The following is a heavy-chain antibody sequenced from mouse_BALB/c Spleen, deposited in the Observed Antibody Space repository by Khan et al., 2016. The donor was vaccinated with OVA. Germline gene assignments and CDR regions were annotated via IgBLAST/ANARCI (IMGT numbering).Heavy chain of an antibody. CDR2: ISSLAYNF. CDR3: ARGGTGGFAY. Sequence: EVELVESGGGLVQPGGSRKLSCAASGFTFSDYGMAWIRQGPGKGPKWITFISSLAYNFYYADTVTGRFTISRENAKNTLYLEMNSVRAEDTAMDYCARGGTGGFAYWGQGTLVTVSA. J-gene: IGHJ3*01. V-gene: IGHV5-15*02. D-gene: IGHD3-1*01. CDR1: GFTFSDYG.